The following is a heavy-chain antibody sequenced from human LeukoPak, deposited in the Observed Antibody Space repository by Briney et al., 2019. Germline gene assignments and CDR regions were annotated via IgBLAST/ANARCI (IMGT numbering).Heavy chain of an antibody. Sequence: GRSLRLSCAASGFTFSSYAMHWVRQAPGKGLEWVAVISYDGSNKYYADSVKGRFTISRDNSKNTLYLQMNSLRAGDTAVYYCARGYSSSWAGEDAFDIWGQGTMVTVSS. CDR3: ARGYSSSWAGEDAFDI. D-gene: IGHD6-13*01. CDR2: ISYDGSNK. V-gene: IGHV3-30*04. J-gene: IGHJ3*02. CDR1: GFTFSSYA.